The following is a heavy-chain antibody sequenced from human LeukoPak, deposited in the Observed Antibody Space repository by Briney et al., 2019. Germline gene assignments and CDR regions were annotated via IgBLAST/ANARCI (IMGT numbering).Heavy chain of an antibody. J-gene: IGHJ4*02. V-gene: IGHV1-2*07. Sequence: AAVKVSCKASGYTFTVYYMHWVRQAPGQGLEWMGWIYHNSGGTNYAHKFQGRVTMTRDTSISTAYMELSRLRSDDTAVYYCARAGIAAAGTDYWGQGTLVTVSS. D-gene: IGHD6-13*01. CDR2: IYHNSGGT. CDR1: GYTFTVYY. CDR3: ARAGIAAAGTDY.